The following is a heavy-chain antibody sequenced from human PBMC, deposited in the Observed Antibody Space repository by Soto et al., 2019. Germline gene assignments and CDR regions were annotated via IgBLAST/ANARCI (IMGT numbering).Heavy chain of an antibody. Sequence: GASVKVSCKASGYTFTGYYIHWVRQAPGQGVEGMGWINPNSGGTNYAQKFQGRVTMTRDTSISTAYMELSRLRSDDTAVYYCARVSYGGPGSYYPYYYCDVMDVWGEWTTVTVYS. J-gene: IGHJ6*04. CDR1: GYTFTGYY. CDR3: ARVSYGGPGSYYPYYYCDVMDV. V-gene: IGHV1-2*02. D-gene: IGHD3-10*01. CDR2: INPNSGGT.